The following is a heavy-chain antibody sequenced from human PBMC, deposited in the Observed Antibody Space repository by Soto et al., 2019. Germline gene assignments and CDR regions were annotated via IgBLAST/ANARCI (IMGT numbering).Heavy chain of an antibody. J-gene: IGHJ3*02. CDR3: AFDI. CDR2: IKRDGSDK. CDR1: GFSFSDYA. V-gene: IGHV3-7*03. Sequence: GGSLRLSCVASGFSFSDYAMTWVRQAPGKGLEWVANIKRDGSDKSYVASVKGRFTISRDNAKNSVYLQMNSLRVDDTALYYRAFDIWGQGTMVTVSS.